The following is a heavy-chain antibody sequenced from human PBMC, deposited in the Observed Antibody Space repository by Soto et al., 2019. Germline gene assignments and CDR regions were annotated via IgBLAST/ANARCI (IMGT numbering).Heavy chain of an antibody. CDR2: ISPLKGNT. CDR3: ARSGEHPFDF. V-gene: IGHV1-18*01. Sequence: GASVKVSCKASGYTFTNYVIHWVRQAPGQGLEWMGWISPLKGNTKYARKVQGRVSVTTDTSTNTVYMELSGLRYDDTALYYCARSGEHPFDFWGQGTLVTVSS. D-gene: IGHD6-25*01. CDR1: GYTFTNYV. J-gene: IGHJ4*02.